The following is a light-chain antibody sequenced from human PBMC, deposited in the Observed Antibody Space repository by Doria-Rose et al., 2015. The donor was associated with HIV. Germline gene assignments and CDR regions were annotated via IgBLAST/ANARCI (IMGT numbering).Light chain of an antibody. J-gene: IGKJ1*01. CDR2: DGS. V-gene: IGKV3-20*01. CDR3: HQYGTAWT. CDR1: QSFSSTY. Sequence: EIVMTQSPGTLSLSPGERATLSCRANQSFSSTYLAWYQQNPGQAPSLLIYDGSTRATGIPDRFSASGSGTDFTLTINRLEPEDVALYYCHQYGTAWTFGKGTKVEI.